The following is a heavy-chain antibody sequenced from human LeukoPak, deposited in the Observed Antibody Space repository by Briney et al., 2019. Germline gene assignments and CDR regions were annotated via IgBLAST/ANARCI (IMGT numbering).Heavy chain of an antibody. D-gene: IGHD3-10*01. J-gene: IGHJ4*02. CDR1: GGSISGYF. V-gene: IGHV4-59*08. Sequence: PSETLSLTCTVSGGSISGYFWTWIRQPPGKGLEWIGFIYYSGSTNYNPSLKSRVTISLDTSKNQFSLKLSSVTAADTAVYYCARQTGYGLVSFDFWGQGTLVTVSS. CDR2: IYYSGST. CDR3: ARQTGYGLVSFDF.